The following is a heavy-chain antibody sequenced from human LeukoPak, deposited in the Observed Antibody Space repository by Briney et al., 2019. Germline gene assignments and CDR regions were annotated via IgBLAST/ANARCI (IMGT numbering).Heavy chain of an antibody. CDR1: GFTFSSYD. D-gene: IGHD3-22*01. CDR2: ISSDGSNR. CDR3: ARAGYVYYYDS. J-gene: IGHJ4*02. Sequence: PGGSLRLSCAASGFTFSSYDMHWVRPAPGKGLEWVALISSDGSNRYYADSVKGRVTISRDNSKNTLYLQMNSLRAEDTAVYYCARAGYVYYYDSWGQGTLVTVSS. V-gene: IGHV3-30*03.